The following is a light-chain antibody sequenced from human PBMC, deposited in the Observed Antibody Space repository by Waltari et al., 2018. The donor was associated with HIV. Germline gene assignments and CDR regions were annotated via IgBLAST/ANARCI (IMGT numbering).Light chain of an antibody. J-gene: IGKJ4*01. CDR2: LAS. Sequence: DIVMTQSPDSLAVSLGERATIHCTSSQSVLASSANQHYLAWYQQRPGQPPTLLIYLASSRESGVPDRFSGSGSGTDFALTISSLQAEDVAVYYCQQYFLTPFTFGGGTKVEIK. CDR1: QSVLASSANQHY. V-gene: IGKV4-1*01. CDR3: QQYFLTPFT.